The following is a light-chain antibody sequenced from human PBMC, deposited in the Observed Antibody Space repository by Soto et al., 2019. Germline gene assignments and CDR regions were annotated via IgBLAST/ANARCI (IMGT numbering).Light chain of an antibody. Sequence: QSALTQPASVSGSPGQSITISCTGTSSDVGGYNYVSWYQQHPGKAPKLMIYEVSNRPSGVSNRFSGSKSGNTASLTISGLHAEDEADYSCRSYTSSSPLVFGGGTNLTVL. J-gene: IGLJ2*01. CDR1: SSDVGGYNY. CDR2: EVS. V-gene: IGLV2-14*01. CDR3: RSYTSSSPLV.